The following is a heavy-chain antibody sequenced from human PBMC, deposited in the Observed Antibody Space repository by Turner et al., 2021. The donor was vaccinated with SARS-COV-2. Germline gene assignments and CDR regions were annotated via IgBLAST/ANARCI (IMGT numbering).Heavy chain of an antibody. J-gene: IGHJ4*02. Sequence: QLQLQESGPGLVKPSETLPLTCSFTGVSISSYYWSWIRQPPGKGLEWIGYIYSSGRTNYNPSLKSRVTISVDTSKNQFSLKLSSVTAADTAVYYCARRTHYYDSSGYYDIYYFDYWGQGTLVTVSS. CDR1: GVSISSYY. CDR3: ARRTHYYDSSGYYDIYYFDY. V-gene: IGHV4-59*08. D-gene: IGHD3-22*01. CDR2: IYSSGRT.